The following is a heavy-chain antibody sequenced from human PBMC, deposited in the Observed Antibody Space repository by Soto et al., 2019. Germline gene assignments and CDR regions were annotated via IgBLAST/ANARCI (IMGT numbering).Heavy chain of an antibody. J-gene: IGHJ4*02. D-gene: IGHD5-18*01. CDR1: GGSFSGYY. CDR2: INHSGST. CDR3: ARARGYSYGPGNY. Sequence: SETLSLTCAVYGGSFSGYYWSWIRQPPGKGLEWIGEINHSGSTNYNPSLKSRVTISVDTSKNQFSLKLSSVTAADTAVYYCARARGYSYGPGNYWGQGTLVTVSS. V-gene: IGHV4-34*01.